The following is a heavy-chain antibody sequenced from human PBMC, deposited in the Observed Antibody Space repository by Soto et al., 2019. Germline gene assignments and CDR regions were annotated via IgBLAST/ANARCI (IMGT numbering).Heavy chain of an antibody. J-gene: IGHJ5*02. V-gene: IGHV4-59*02. Sequence: PWETLSLTCTVSGGSVTRYYWSWIRQSPGKGLDWIGHIYHSGTTKYNPSLKSRVTISLETSQNQFSLNLKSVTAADTAIYYCARGPILTASGGVTEDINSFDAFGQRILVIVSS. CDR1: GGSVTRYY. D-gene: IGHD3-16*01. CDR2: IYHSGTT. CDR3: ARGPILTASGGVTEDINSFDA.